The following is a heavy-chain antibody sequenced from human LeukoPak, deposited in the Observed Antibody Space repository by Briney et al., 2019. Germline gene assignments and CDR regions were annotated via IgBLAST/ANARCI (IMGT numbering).Heavy chain of an antibody. CDR2: ISYDGSNK. CDR3: ARVKVDYGDYGYYYYGMDV. J-gene: IGHJ6*02. Sequence: GGSLRLSCAASGFTFSSYAMRWVRQAPGKGLEWLAVISYDGSNKYYADSVKGRFTISRDNSKNTLYLQMNSLRAEDTAVYYCARVKVDYGDYGYYYYGMDVWGQGTTVTVSS. D-gene: IGHD4-17*01. V-gene: IGHV3-30*04. CDR1: GFTFSSYA.